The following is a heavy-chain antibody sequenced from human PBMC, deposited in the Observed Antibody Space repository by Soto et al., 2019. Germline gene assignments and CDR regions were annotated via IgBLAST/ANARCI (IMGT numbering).Heavy chain of an antibody. J-gene: IGHJ4*02. V-gene: IGHV3-30-3*01. Sequence: QVQLVESGGGVVQPGRSLRLSCAASGFTFSSFSLHWVRQAPGKGLEWLALISYDGSTKYNADSVKGRFTVSRDNSNNKLYLQLSSLRTEDTAVYYCARTTTVAGTPEFDYWGQGTMVTVSS. CDR3: ARTTTVAGTPEFDY. CDR1: GFTFSSFS. CDR2: ISYDGSTK. D-gene: IGHD6-19*01.